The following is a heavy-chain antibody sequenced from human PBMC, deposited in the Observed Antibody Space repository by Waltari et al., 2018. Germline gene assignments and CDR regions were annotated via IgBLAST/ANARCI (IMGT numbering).Heavy chain of an antibody. CDR1: GFPFRTSGVG. V-gene: IGHV2-5*02. Sequence: QITLKESGPTLVKPTQTLTLTCAFSGFPFRTSGVGVGCIRQPPGKALEWLAFVYWDDNKRYSPSLKGRLTITKDTSEDQVVLTMTNMDPVDTATYFCAHRPSHYDIFSGYYNYFDYWGQGILVTVSS. D-gene: IGHD3-9*01. CDR2: VYWDDNK. CDR3: AHRPSHYDIFSGYYNYFDY. J-gene: IGHJ4*02.